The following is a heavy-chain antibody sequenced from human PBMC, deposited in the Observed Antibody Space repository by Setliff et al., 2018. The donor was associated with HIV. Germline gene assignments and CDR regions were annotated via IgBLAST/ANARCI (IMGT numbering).Heavy chain of an antibody. CDR3: ALTGHRLLRGYMDV. Sequence: PSETLSLTCYVTDDPISSYYWSWVRQPAGKGLEWIGCLYVSGDTNYNPSLKSRVTMSLDTSKKHFSLNLKSVTAADTAVYYCALTGHRLLRGYMDVWGKGTTVTVSS. CDR2: LYVSGDT. CDR1: DDPISSYY. J-gene: IGHJ6*03. D-gene: IGHD2-15*01. V-gene: IGHV4-4*07.